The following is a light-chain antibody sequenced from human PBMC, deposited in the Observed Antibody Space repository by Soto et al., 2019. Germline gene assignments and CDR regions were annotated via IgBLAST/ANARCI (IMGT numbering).Light chain of an antibody. CDR2: DAS. Sequence: EIQMTQSPSSLSASVGDRVTITCHASQDIINYLNWYQQKPGKAPKLLIYDASNLETGVPSRFSGSGSGTDFTFTISSLQPEDIATYYCQQYDNLPITFGQGTRLEI. CDR1: QDIINY. J-gene: IGKJ5*01. CDR3: QQYDNLPIT. V-gene: IGKV1-33*01.